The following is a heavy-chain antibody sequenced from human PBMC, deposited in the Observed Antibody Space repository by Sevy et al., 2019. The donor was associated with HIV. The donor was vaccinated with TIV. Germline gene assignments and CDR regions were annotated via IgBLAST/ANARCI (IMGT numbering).Heavy chain of an antibody. CDR1: GFTFSSYR. Sequence: GGSLRLSCAASGFTFSSYRMTWVRQAPGKGLEWVSCIRSTSAYINYADSVKGRFTISRDNAKNLLYLQMDSLRAEDTAVYYCARAVLKIWTWRSDYWGQGTLVTVSS. D-gene: IGHD3-10*01. CDR2: IRSTSAYI. V-gene: IGHV3-21*01. J-gene: IGHJ4*02. CDR3: ARAVLKIWTWRSDY.